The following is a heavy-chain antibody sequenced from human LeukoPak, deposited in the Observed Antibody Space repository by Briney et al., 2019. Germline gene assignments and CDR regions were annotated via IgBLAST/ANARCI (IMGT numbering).Heavy chain of an antibody. D-gene: IGHD6-13*01. V-gene: IGHV1-8*01. Sequence: GASVKVSCKASGYTFTSYDINWVRQATGQGLERMGWMNPNSGNTGHAQKFQGRVTMTRNTSISTAYMELSSLRSEDTAVYYCALWTGYSSSWYRDYWGQGTLVTVSS. CDR3: ALWTGYSSSWYRDY. J-gene: IGHJ4*02. CDR2: MNPNSGNT. CDR1: GYTFTSYD.